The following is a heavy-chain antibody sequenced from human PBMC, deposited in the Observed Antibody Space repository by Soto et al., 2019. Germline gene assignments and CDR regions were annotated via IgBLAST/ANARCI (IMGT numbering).Heavy chain of an antibody. J-gene: IGHJ4*02. D-gene: IGHD6-13*01. V-gene: IGHV3-30*18. CDR1: GFTFRNYG. CDR2: ISHDGSDK. CDR3: AKENQHLVHDY. Sequence: QVQLVESGGGVVRPGRSLRLTCAASGFTFRNYGMHWVRQAPGKGLEWVAVISHDGSDKYYADSMKGRFIISRDNSENTLFLNMNSLKPEDKAVYYCAKENQHLVHDYWGQGTLVTVSS.